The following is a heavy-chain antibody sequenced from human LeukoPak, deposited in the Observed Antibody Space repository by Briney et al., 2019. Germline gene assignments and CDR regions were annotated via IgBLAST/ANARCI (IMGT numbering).Heavy chain of an antibody. V-gene: IGHV4-34*01. CDR3: ARAPAGTLLYYYYYMDV. D-gene: IGHD6-19*01. Sequence: SETLSLTCAVYGGSFSGYYWSWIRQPPGKGLEWIGEINHSGSTNYNPSLKSRVTISVDTSKNQFSLELSSVTAADTAVYYCARAPAGTLLYYYYYMDVWGKGTTVTVSS. CDR2: INHSGST. J-gene: IGHJ6*03. CDR1: GGSFSGYY.